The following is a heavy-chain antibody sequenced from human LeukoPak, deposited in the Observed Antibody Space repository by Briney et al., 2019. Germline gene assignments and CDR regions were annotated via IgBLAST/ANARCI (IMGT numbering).Heavy chain of an antibody. D-gene: IGHD5-24*01. V-gene: IGHV4-59*08. CDR2: IYYSGSA. CDR1: GGSISSYY. Sequence: SETLSLTCTVSGGSISSYYWTWIRQPPGKGLEWIGYIYYSGSANYNPSLRSRVTISVDSSKNQFSLKLSSVTAADTAMYYCARHRTYNSGLDTLDYWGQGTLVTVSS. J-gene: IGHJ4*02. CDR3: ARHRTYNSGLDTLDY.